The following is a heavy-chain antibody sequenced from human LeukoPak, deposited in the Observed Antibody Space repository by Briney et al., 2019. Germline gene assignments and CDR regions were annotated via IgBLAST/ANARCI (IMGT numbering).Heavy chain of an antibody. CDR2: IYSGGST. D-gene: IGHD3-22*01. V-gene: IGHV3-53*01. CDR3: ARAGGDYYDSSGYYLGYYFDY. CDR1: GFTVSSNY. J-gene: IGHJ4*02. Sequence: GGSLRLSCAASGFTVSSNYMNWVRHAPGKGLEWVSVIYSGGSTNYADSVKGRFTISRDNSKNTPYLQMNSLRAEDTAVYYCARAGGDYYDSSGYYLGYYFDYWGQGTLVTVSS.